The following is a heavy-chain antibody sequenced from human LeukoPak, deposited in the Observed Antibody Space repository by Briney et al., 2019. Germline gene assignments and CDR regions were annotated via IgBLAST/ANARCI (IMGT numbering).Heavy chain of an antibody. Sequence: PGGSLRLSCAVSGLTLSSHGMHWVRQAPGKGPEWVAVIWSDGSRTNYADAVKGRFTISRDNSRNTVYLQMDSLRVDDTAVYYCARDPNLDYWGQGTLVTVSS. CDR2: IWSDGSRT. CDR1: GLTLSSHG. CDR3: ARDPNLDY. V-gene: IGHV3-33*01. J-gene: IGHJ4*02.